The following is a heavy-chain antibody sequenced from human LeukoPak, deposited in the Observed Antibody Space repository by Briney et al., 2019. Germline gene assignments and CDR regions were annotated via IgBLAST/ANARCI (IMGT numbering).Heavy chain of an antibody. CDR2: IYYSGST. J-gene: IGHJ4*02. D-gene: IGHD3-9*01. CDR1: GGSISSYY. CDR3: AGTSSYYDILTGYYFNY. Sequence: PSETLSLTCTVSGGSISSYYWSWIRQPPGKGLEWIGYIYYSGSTNYNPSLKSRVTISVDTSKNQFSLKLSSVTAADPAVYYCAGTSSYYDILTGYYFNYWGQGTLVTVSS. V-gene: IGHV4-59*08.